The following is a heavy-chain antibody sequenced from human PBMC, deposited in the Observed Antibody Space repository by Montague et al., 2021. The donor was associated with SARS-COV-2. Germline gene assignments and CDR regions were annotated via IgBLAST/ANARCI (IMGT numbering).Heavy chain of an antibody. J-gene: IGHJ4*02. CDR1: GFTFSSYA. V-gene: IGHV3-30-3*01. Sequence: SLRLSCAASGFTFSSYAMHWVRQAPGKGLEWLSVISYDGSNNYYAASVKGRFTISRDNSKNTLYLQMNSLRAEDTAVYYCAALGYCSSTSCPLWGQGTLVTVSS. CDR3: AALGYCSSTSCPL. CDR2: ISYDGSNN. D-gene: IGHD2-2*01.